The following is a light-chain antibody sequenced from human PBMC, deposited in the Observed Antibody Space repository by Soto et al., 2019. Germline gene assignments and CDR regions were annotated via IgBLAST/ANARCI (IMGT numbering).Light chain of an antibody. CDR1: SGDVGGYDY. V-gene: IGLV2-11*01. CDR3: CSYAGNFV. Sequence: QSALTQPRSVSGSPGQSVTISCTGTSGDVGGYDYVSWYQQYPGKAPKLMIYDVTKRPSGVPDRFSASKSGNTASLTISGLQGEDEADYYCCSYAGNFVFGTVTKLTVL. J-gene: IGLJ1*01. CDR2: DVT.